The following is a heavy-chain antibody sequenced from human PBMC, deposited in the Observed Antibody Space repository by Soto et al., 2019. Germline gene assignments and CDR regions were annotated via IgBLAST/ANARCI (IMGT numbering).Heavy chain of an antibody. V-gene: IGHV1-69*05. Sequence: ASVKVSCKASGGTFSSYAISWVRQAPGQGLEWMGGIIPIFGTANYAQKFQGRVTITTDKSTSTAYMELSSLRSEDTAVFYCAREYSDYPSYGMDVWGQGTTVTV. J-gene: IGHJ6*02. D-gene: IGHD5-12*01. CDR1: GGTFSSYA. CDR2: IIPIFGTA. CDR3: AREYSDYPSYGMDV.